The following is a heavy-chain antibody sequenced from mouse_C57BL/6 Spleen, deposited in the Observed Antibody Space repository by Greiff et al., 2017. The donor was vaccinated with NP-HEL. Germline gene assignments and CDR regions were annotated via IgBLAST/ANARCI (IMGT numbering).Heavy chain of an antibody. V-gene: IGHV14-3*01. CDR1: GFNIKNTY. D-gene: IGHD1-1*01. CDR3: ARWGITAVAGVTGAMDY. CDR2: IDPANGNT. Sequence: EVQLQQSVAELVRPGASVKLSCTASGFNIKNTYMHWVKQRPEQGLEWIGRIDPANGNTKYAPKFQGKATITADTSSNTAYLQLSSLTSEDTAIYYCARWGITAVAGVTGAMDYWGQGTSVTVSS. J-gene: IGHJ4*01.